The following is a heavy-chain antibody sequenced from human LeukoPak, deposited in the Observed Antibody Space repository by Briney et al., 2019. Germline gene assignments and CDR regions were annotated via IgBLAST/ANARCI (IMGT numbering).Heavy chain of an antibody. J-gene: IGHJ4*02. CDR1: GFTFSSYG. CDR2: IWPDGSTK. Sequence: SGGSLRLSCAASGFTFSSYGMHWVRQAPGKGLEGVAVIWPDGSTKYYAASVKGQFTISRDNSKNTLSLQVNSLRAEDTAVYYCARDRTTSQYYLDYWGQGTLVTVSS. CDR3: ARDRTTSQYYLDY. V-gene: IGHV3-33*01. D-gene: IGHD2-2*01.